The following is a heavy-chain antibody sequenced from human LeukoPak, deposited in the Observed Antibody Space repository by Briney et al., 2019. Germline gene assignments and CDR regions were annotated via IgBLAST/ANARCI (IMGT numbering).Heavy chain of an antibody. CDR1: GGSISSGGYY. V-gene: IGHV4-31*03. J-gene: IGHJ4*02. D-gene: IGHD2-21*02. Sequence: SQTLSLTCTVSGGSISSGGYYWSWIRRHPGKGLEWIGYIYYSGSTYYNPSLKSRVTISVDTSKNQFSLKLSSVTAADTAVYYCARAFGGGDLYYFDYWGQGTLVTVSS. CDR2: IYYSGST. CDR3: ARAFGGGDLYYFDY.